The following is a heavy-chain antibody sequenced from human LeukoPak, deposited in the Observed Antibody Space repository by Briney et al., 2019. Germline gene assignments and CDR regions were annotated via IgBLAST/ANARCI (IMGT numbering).Heavy chain of an antibody. CDR1: GYTFTSYD. CDR2: MDRSSGKT. CDR3: ARLYYYASSGYDALDI. D-gene: IGHD3-22*01. V-gene: IGHV1-8*01. J-gene: IGHJ3*02. Sequence: GASVKVSCKTSGYTFTSYDINWVRQATGQGLEWMGGMDRSSGKTAYAQKFLGRVTITRNTSISTAYMELSSLTSEDTAVYYCARLYYYASSGYDALDIWGQGTMVTVSS.